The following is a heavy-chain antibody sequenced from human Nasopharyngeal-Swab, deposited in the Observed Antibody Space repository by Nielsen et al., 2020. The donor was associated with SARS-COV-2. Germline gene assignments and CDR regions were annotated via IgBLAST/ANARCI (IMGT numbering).Heavy chain of an antibody. J-gene: IGHJ3*02. CDR1: GYTLTELS. CDR2: FDPENVET. CDR3: ARAKLRVYDILSIYPVGDAFDI. V-gene: IGHV1-24*01. Sequence: ASVKVSCKVSGYTLTELSMHWVRQAPGKGLEWMGGFDPENVETIYAQKFQGRVTITADESTSTAYMELSSLRSEDTAVYYCARAKLRVYDILSIYPVGDAFDIWGQGTMVTVSS. D-gene: IGHD3-9*01.